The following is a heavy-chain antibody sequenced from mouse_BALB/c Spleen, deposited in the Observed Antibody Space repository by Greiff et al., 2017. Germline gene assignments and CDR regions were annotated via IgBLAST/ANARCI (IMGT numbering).Heavy chain of an antibody. V-gene: IGHV5-12-1*01. D-gene: IGHD2-4*01. CDR1: GFAFSSYD. CDR3: ARHYDSMFAY. Sequence: EVKLVESGGGLVKPGGSLKLSCAASGFAFSSYDMSWVRQTPEKRLEWVAYISSGGGSTYYPDTVKGRFTISRDNAKNTLYLQMSSLKSEDTAMYYCARHYDSMFAYWGQGTLVTVSA. J-gene: IGHJ3*01. CDR2: ISSGGGST.